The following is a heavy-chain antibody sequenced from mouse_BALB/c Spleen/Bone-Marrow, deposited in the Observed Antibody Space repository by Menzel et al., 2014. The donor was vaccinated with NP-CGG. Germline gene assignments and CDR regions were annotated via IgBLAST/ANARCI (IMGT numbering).Heavy chain of an antibody. CDR1: GHTFTDHI. V-gene: IGHV1-11*01. CDR3: GSAKYFDC. J-gene: IGHJ2*02. Sequence: LQPQQSGAELACPGPSVTLSCKASGHTFTDHIMNWVKKRPGQGLEWIGRIYPVSGKTNYNQKFMGKATFSVDRSSSTVYMVLNSLTSEGPAVYYCGSAKYFDCWGLGTSLTISS. CDR2: IYPVSGKT.